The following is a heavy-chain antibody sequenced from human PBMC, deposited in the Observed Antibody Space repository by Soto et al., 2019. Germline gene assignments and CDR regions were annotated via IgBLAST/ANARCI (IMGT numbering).Heavy chain of an antibody. V-gene: IGHV5-51*01. D-gene: IGHD3-22*01. Sequence: GESLKISCKGSGYSFTSYWIARVRQVTGKGLELMGVIYPGDSDIRYSPSFQGQVTISADKSISTAYLQWSSLKASDTAMYYCAVYYDSSGHYREYFQHWGQGTLVTVSS. CDR3: AVYYDSSGHYREYFQH. CDR1: GYSFTSYW. J-gene: IGHJ1*01. CDR2: IYPGDSDI.